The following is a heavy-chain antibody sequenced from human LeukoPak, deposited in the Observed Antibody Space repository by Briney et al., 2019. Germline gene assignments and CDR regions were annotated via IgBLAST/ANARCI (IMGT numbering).Heavy chain of an antibody. J-gene: IGHJ4*02. CDR2: MSGNGGTT. D-gene: IGHD3-22*01. CDR3: ARRDYYDSSGYSPLFDY. Sequence: GGSLRLSCAASGFIFSSYAMSWVRQAPGQGLEWVSGMSGNGGTTYYADSVKGRFTIFRDNSKNTLYLQMNNLRVEDTAVYYCARRDYYDSSGYSPLFDYWGQGTLVTVSS. CDR1: GFIFSSYA. V-gene: IGHV3-23*01.